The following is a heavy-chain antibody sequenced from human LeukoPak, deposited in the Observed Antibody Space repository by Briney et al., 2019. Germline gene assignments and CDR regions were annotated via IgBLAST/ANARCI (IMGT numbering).Heavy chain of an antibody. V-gene: IGHV3-21*01. D-gene: IGHD6-13*01. CDR1: GFTFSSYS. CDR2: ISSSSSYI. Sequence: GGSLRLSCAASGFTFSSYSMNWVRQAPGKGLEWVSSISSSSSYIYYADSVKGRFTISRDNAKNSLYLQMNSLRAEDTAVYYCARGAAAGSDYYYYYMDVWGKGTTVTISS. CDR3: ARGAAAGSDYYYYYMDV. J-gene: IGHJ6*03.